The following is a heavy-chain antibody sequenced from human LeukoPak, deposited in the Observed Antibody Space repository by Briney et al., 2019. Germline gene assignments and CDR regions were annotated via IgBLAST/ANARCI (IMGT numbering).Heavy chain of an antibody. CDR1: GFTFSSYW. D-gene: IGHD3/OR15-3a*01. CDR3: ARGRGRVIPDY. CDR2: INTDGSST. Sequence: GGSLRLSCAASGFTFSSYWMHWVRQAPGKRLVWVSRINTDGSSTSYADSVKGRFTISRDNAKNTLYLQMNSLRAEDTAVYYCARGRGRVIPDYWGQGTLVTVSS. V-gene: IGHV3-74*01. J-gene: IGHJ4*02.